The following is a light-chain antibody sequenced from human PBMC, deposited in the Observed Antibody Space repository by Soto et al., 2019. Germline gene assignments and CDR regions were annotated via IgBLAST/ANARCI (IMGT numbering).Light chain of an antibody. CDR3: QQYGSSPPT. V-gene: IGKV3-20*01. J-gene: IGKJ1*01. Sequence: EIVLTQSPGTLSLSPGDRASLSCRASQTITSSFLAWYQQKPGQAPRLLISAASSRATGIPDRFSGSGSETDFTLTISRLEPEDFAVYFCQQYGSSPPTFGQGTK. CDR2: AAS. CDR1: QTITSSF.